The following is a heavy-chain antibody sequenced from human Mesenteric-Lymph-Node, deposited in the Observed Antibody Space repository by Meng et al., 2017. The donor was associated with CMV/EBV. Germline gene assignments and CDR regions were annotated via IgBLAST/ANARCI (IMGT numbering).Heavy chain of an antibody. V-gene: IGHV3-30*04. Sequence: GGSLRLSCAASGFIFSSYAMYWVRQAPGKGLEWVAGISYDRTNTYYLESVKARFTISRDNSKNTLYLQMNSLKSEDTGVYYCTKGNEVDVWGQGTTVTVSS. CDR1: GFIFSSYA. CDR2: ISYDRTNT. D-gene: IGHD1-1*01. J-gene: IGHJ6*02. CDR3: TKGNEVDV.